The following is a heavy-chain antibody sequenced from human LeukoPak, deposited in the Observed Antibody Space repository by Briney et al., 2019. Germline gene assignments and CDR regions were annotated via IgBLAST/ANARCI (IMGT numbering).Heavy chain of an antibody. CDR3: ARDTGSFPHVSFDI. V-gene: IGHV3-11*04. Sequence: GGSLRLSCAASGFTFSDCYMSWIRQAPGKGLEWVSYISSSGSTIYYADSVKGRFTISRDNARNSLYLQMNSLRAEDTAVYYCARDTGSFPHVSFDIWGQGTMVTVSS. CDR2: ISSSGSTI. J-gene: IGHJ3*02. D-gene: IGHD1-26*01. CDR1: GFTFSDCY.